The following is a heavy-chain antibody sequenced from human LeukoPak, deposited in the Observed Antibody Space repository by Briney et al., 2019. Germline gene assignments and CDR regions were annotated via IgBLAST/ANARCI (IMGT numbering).Heavy chain of an antibody. CDR2: IYYSGIT. D-gene: IGHD2-2*01. V-gene: IGHV4-59*01. J-gene: IGHJ6*02. Sequence: SETLSLTCTVSGGSISSYYWSWIRQPPGNGLEWIGYIYYSGITNYNPSLKSRVTMSVDTSKNQFSLNLSSVTAADTVVYYCARDSRYCNSISCYGRPGYYGLDVWGQGTTVTVSS. CDR1: GGSISSYY. CDR3: ARDSRYCNSISCYGRPGYYGLDV.